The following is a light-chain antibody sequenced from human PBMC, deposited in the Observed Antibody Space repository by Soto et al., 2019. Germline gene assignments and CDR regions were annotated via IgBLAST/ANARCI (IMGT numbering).Light chain of an antibody. Sequence: EIVMSQAPATLSMSPGERVTLSCRASQRISSSLAWYQQKRGQAPRLLMYDVSTRATGVPARFSGSGSGTEFTLTISSLQSEDFALYYCQQYDHWPPATFGQGTKVDIK. J-gene: IGKJ1*01. CDR1: QRISSS. CDR2: DVS. V-gene: IGKV3-15*01. CDR3: QQYDHWPPAT.